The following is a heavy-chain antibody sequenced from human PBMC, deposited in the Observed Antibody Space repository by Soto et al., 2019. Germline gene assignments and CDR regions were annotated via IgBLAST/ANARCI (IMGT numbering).Heavy chain of an antibody. V-gene: IGHV3-21*01. CDR2: ISSSSSYI. CDR3: ARDGVVVATHDAFDI. J-gene: IGHJ3*02. Sequence: EVQLVESGGGLVKPGGSLRLSCAASGFTFSSYSMNWVRQAPGKGLEWVSSISSSSSYIYYADSVKGRFTISRDNAKNSLYLQMNSLRAEDTAVYYCARDGVVVATHDAFDIWGQGRMVTVSS. CDR1: GFTFSSYS. D-gene: IGHD2-15*01.